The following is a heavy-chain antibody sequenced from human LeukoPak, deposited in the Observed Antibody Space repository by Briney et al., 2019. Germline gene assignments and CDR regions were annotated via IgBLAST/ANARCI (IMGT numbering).Heavy chain of an antibody. CDR3: AKIAARHSFYYMDV. CDR1: GGSINGYY. CDR2: INQSGNT. J-gene: IGHJ6*03. Sequence: SETLSLTCAVYGGSINGYYWRWIRQSPEKGLEWIGDINQSGNTNYNPSLKSRVTISADTSKNQFFLNLDSVTAADSAVYYCAKIAARHSFYYMDVWGKGTTVTVSS. D-gene: IGHD6-6*01. V-gene: IGHV4-34*01.